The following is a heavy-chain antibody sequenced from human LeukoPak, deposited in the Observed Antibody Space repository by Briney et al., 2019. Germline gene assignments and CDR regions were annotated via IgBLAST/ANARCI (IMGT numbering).Heavy chain of an antibody. J-gene: IGHJ4*02. V-gene: IGHV3-23*01. CDR2: ISGSGGST. CDR3: AKDGVPAPSALVVVITGRFDY. Sequence: GGSLRLSCAASGFTFSSYAMSWVRQAPGKGLEWVSAISGSGGSTYYADSVKGRFTISRDNSKNTLYLHMNSLRAEDTAVYYCAKDGVPAPSALVVVITGRFDYWGQGTLVTVSS. D-gene: IGHD3-22*01. CDR1: GFTFSSYA.